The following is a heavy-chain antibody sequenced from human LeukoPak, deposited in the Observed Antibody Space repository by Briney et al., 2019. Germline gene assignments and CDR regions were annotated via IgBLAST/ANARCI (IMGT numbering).Heavy chain of an antibody. J-gene: IGHJ6*02. CDR1: GGSFNGYY. V-gene: IGHV4-34*01. CDR2: IHHGGRT. CDR3: ARLREAYGMDV. D-gene: IGHD3-10*01. Sequence: PSETLSLTCGVYGGSFNGYYWTWIRQPPGKGLEWIGEIHHGGRTQSNPSLQSRLTISVDTSKSQFSLKLSSVSAADTAVYYCARLREAYGMDVWGQGTTVTVSS.